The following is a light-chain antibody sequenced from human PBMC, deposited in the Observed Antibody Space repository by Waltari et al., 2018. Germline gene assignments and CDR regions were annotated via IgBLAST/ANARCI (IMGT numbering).Light chain of an antibody. CDR3: SSFTSSATWV. CDR2: GVS. CDR1: NSDIGGHNY. Sequence: QSALTQPASLSGSPRQSITISCTGTNSDIGGHNYVSWYQHHSGKAPKLMIFGVSDRPSGVSNRFSGSKSGNTASLTISELQADDEADYYCSSFTSSATWVFGGGTKLTVL. V-gene: IGLV2-14*03. J-gene: IGLJ3*02.